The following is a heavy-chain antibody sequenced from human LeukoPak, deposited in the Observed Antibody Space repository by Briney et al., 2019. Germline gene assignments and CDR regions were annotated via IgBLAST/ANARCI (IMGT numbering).Heavy chain of an antibody. Sequence: SVKVSCKASGGTFSSYAISWVRQAPGKGLEWMGGIHPTFGTANYAQKFQGRVTVTADESTSTAYMELSSLRSEDTAGYYCAGVLEWLLPGSRGWFDPWGQGTLVTVSS. J-gene: IGHJ5*02. D-gene: IGHD3-3*01. CDR1: GGTFSSYA. V-gene: IGHV1-69*13. CDR2: IHPTFGTA. CDR3: AGVLEWLLPGSRGWFDP.